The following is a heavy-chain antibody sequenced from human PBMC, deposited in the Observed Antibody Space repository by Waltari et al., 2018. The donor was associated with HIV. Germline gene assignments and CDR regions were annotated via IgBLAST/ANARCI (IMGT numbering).Heavy chain of an antibody. CDR1: KSTFASYG. CDR3: ARELRFDIVFDY. Sequence: QVQLVQSGAAMRKPGASVKVSCTASKSTFASYGIHWLRQAPGQRLEWMGWINTGDGSTKYSQKFQGRVTITRDTSASTAYMQLSSLRSEDTAIYYCARELRFDIVFDYWGQGTLVTVSS. V-gene: IGHV1-3*04. CDR2: INTGDGST. D-gene: IGHD5-12*01. J-gene: IGHJ4*02.